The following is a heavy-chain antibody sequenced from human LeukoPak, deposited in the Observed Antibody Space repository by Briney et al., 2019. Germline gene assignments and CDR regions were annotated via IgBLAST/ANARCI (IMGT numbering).Heavy chain of an antibody. CDR2: IYSNGGST. CDR1: GFTFSSYV. D-gene: IGHD1-7*01. Sequence: GGSLRLSCAASGFTFSSYVMHWVRQAPGKGLEYVSAIYSNGGSTYYANSVKGRFTISRDNSKNTLYLQMGSLRAEDMAVYYCARSLGITGTTGGYFDHWGQGTLVTVSS. CDR3: ARSLGITGTTGGYFDH. V-gene: IGHV3-64*01. J-gene: IGHJ4*02.